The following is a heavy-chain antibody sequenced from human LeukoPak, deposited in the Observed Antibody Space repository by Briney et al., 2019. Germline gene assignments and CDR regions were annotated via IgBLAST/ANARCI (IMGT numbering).Heavy chain of an antibody. J-gene: IGHJ4*02. D-gene: IGHD1-1*01. CDR3: ARALDNWNDY. CDR2: INHSGST. Sequence: SETLSLTCAVYGGSFSGYYWSWIRQPPGKGLEWIGEINHSGSTNYNPSLKSRVTISVDTSKNQFSLKLSSVTAADTAVYYCARALDNWNDYWGQGTLVTVSS. CDR1: GGSFSGYY. V-gene: IGHV4-34*01.